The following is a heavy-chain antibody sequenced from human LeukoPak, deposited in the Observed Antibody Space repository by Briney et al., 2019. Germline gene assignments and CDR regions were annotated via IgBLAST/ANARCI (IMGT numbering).Heavy chain of an antibody. CDR2: TYYRSKWYH. CDR3: ARDHRYGMDV. Sequence: SQTLSLTCAISGDSVSSNSAAWNWIRQSPSRGLEWLGRTYYRSKWYHDYAGSVKRRIIVNPDTSKNHFSLQLNSVTPEDTAVYYCARDHRYGMDVWGQGTTVTVSS. CDR1: GDSVSSNSAA. J-gene: IGHJ6*02. V-gene: IGHV6-1*01.